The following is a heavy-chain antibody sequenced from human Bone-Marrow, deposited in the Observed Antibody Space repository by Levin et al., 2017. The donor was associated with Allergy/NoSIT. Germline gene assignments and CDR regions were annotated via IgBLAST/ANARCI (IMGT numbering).Heavy chain of an antibody. D-gene: IGHD5-18*01. CDR2: IFHSWSA. V-gene: IGHV4-59*01. J-gene: IGHJ4*02. CDR1: GGSMSPYY. CDR3: ARARDSYGYLPLDY. Sequence: SETLSLTCSVSGGSMSPYYWSWIRQTPGRGLEWIGYIFHSWSASYNPSLEGRVTISIDKSRTQFSLKLSSVTAADTALYFCARARDSYGYLPLDYWGQGTLAIVST.